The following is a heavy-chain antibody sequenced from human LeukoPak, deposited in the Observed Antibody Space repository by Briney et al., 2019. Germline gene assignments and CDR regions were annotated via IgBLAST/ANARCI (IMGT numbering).Heavy chain of an antibody. CDR2: ISAYNGNT. Sequence: GASVKVSCKASGYTFTSYGISWVRQAPGQGLEWMGWISAYNGNTNYAQKLQGRVTMTTDTSTSTAYMELRSLRSDDTAVYYCARDRGYDSSGYLFDYWGQGTLVTVSS. CDR1: GYTFTSYG. CDR3: ARDRGYDSSGYLFDY. V-gene: IGHV1-18*01. J-gene: IGHJ4*02. D-gene: IGHD3-22*01.